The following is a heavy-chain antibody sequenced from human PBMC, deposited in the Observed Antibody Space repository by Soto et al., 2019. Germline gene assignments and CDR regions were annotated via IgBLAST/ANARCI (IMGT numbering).Heavy chain of an antibody. J-gene: IGHJ6*02. D-gene: IGHD3-10*01. CDR2: IYYSGST. CDR1: GGSISSYY. V-gene: IGHV4-59*01. Sequence: SETLSLTCTVSGGSISSYYWSWIRQPPGKGLEWIGYIYYSGSTNYNPSLKSRVTISVDTSKNQFSLKLSPVTAADTAVYYCARDYGSGSRYYYYYGMDVWGQGTSVTVSS. CDR3: ARDYGSGSRYYYYYGMDV.